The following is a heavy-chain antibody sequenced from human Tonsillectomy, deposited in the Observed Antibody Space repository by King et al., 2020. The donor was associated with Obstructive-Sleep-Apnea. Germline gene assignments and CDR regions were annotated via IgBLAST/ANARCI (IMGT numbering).Heavy chain of an antibody. Sequence: QLQESGPGLVKPSETLSLTCTVSGGSISSSSYYWGWIRQPPGKGLEWIGSIYYSGSTYYNPSLKSRVTISVDTSKNQFSLKLSSVTAADTAVYYCARDHRQQLGLDYWGQGTLVTVSS. CDR3: ARDHRQQLGLDY. V-gene: IGHV4-39*07. CDR2: IYYSGST. J-gene: IGHJ4*02. D-gene: IGHD6-13*01. CDR1: GGSISSSSYY.